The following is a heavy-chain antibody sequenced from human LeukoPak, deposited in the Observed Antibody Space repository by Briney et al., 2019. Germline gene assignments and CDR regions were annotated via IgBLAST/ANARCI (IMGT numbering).Heavy chain of an antibody. CDR1: GGSISTYY. V-gene: IGHV4-59*01. D-gene: IGHD2-15*01. CDR2: IYYSGST. Sequence: SETLSLTCTVSGGSISTYYWTWIRQPPGKGLELIGYIYYSGSTNYNPSLKSRVTISVDTSKNQFSLKLSSVTAADTAVYYCARSVEGYCSGGSCYSYYYYMDVWGKGTTVTVSS. CDR3: ARSVEGYCSGGSCYSYYYYMDV. J-gene: IGHJ6*03.